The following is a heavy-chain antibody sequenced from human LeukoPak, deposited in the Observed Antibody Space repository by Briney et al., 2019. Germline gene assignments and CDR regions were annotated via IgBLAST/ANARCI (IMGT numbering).Heavy chain of an antibody. D-gene: IGHD4-17*01. Sequence: GGSLRLSRAASGFTFSSYSMNWVRQAPGKGLEWVSSISSSSSYIYYADSVKGRFTITRDNANNTLYLQMNSLRAEDAAIYYCARSHMYGDYGEDIWGHGTVVAVSS. J-gene: IGHJ3*02. CDR3: ARSHMYGDYGEDI. V-gene: IGHV3-21*01. CDR1: GFTFSSYS. CDR2: ISSSSSYI.